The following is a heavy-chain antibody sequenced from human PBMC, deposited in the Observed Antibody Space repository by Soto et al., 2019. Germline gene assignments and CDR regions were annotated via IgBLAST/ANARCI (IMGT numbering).Heavy chain of an antibody. J-gene: IGHJ5*02. D-gene: IGHD3-10*01. V-gene: IGHV4-31*03. Sequence: PSETLSLTCTVSGGSISSGGYYWSWIRQHPGKGLEWIGYIYYSGSTYYNPSLKSRVTISVDTSKNQFSLKLSSVTAADTAVYYCARGHSVRGVGDNWFDPWGQGTLVTVSS. CDR1: GGSISSGGYY. CDR3: ARGHSVRGVGDNWFDP. CDR2: IYYSGST.